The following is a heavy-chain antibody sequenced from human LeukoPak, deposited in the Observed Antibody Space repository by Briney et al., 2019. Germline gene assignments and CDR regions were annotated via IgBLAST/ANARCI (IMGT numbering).Heavy chain of an antibody. CDR2: IYPGDSDT. J-gene: IGHJ4*02. D-gene: IGHD6-13*01. CDR3: ARHPRIAAAEIDY. V-gene: IGHV5-51*01. CDR1: GYSFTSYW. Sequence: GEPLKISCKGSGYSFTSYWIGWVRQMPGKGLEWMGIIYPGDSDTRYSPSFQGQVTISADKSISTAYLQWSSLKASDTAMYYCARHPRIAAAEIDYWGQGTLVTVSS.